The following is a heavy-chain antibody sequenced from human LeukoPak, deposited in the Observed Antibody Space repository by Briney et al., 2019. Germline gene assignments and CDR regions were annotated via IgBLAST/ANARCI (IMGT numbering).Heavy chain of an antibody. CDR1: GYTFTDYY. V-gene: IGHV1-2*02. J-gene: IGHJ4*02. Sequence: GASVKVSCKASGYTFTDYYVHYMRQAPGQGLEWMGWINPKSGDTEYDRKFQGRVIMTTETSIATAYMEMTRLAPDDTAVYFCARDWFVDSADDPFPFDYWGQGTLVTVSS. CDR2: INPKSGDT. D-gene: IGHD5-12*01. CDR3: ARDWFVDSADDPFPFDY.